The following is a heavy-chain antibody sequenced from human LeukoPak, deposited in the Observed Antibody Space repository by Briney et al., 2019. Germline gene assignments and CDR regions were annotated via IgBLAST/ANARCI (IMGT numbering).Heavy chain of an antibody. D-gene: IGHD3-22*01. Sequence: SETLSLTCAVYGGSFSGYYWSWIRQPPGKGLEWIGYIYYSGRTSYNPSLKSRVTISVDTSKNHFSLTLSSVTAADTAIYYCARDSRITMIMGYEDYWGQGTLVTVSS. CDR2: IYYSGRT. V-gene: IGHV4-59*01. J-gene: IGHJ4*02. CDR1: GGSFSGYY. CDR3: ARDSRITMIMGYEDY.